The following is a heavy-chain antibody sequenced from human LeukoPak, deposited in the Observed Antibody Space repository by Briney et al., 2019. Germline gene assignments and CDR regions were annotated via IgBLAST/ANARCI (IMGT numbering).Heavy chain of an antibody. Sequence: PSETLSLTCAVHGGSFSGSHWNWIRQSPEKGLEWIGEINARGRTNYNPSLKSRVTLSVDTSKKQFSLTLKSVTAADTAVYYCARDPTTVVSLPYYFDFWGQGTLVSVSS. J-gene: IGHJ4*02. V-gene: IGHV4-34*01. CDR2: INARGRT. D-gene: IGHD4-23*01. CDR1: GGSFSGSH. CDR3: ARDPTTVVSLPYYFDF.